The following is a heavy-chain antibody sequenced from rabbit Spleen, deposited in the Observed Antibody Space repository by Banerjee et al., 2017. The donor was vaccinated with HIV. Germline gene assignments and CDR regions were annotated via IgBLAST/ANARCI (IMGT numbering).Heavy chain of an antibody. CDR1: KFSFNSGYD. Sequence: QSLEESGGGLVKPGASLTLTCKASKFSFNSGYDMCWVRQAPGKGLECIACIYGDRSGSTYYANWAKGRFTISRTSSTTVTLEMTSLTAADTATYFCARDTGSSFSSYGMDLWGQGTLVTVS. D-gene: IGHD8-1*01. CDR3: ARDTGSSFSSYGMDL. V-gene: IGHV1S40*01. J-gene: IGHJ3*01. CDR2: IYGDRSGST.